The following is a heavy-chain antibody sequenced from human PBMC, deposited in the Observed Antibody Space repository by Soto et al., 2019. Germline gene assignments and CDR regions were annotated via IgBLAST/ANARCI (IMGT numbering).Heavy chain of an antibody. CDR2: IYYNGNT. Sequence: QVQVQESGPGLVKPSQTLSLKCSVSGGSIGSRDYYWSWIRQHPEKGLEWIGSIYYNGNTDYNPSLRGRPTMSLETSMNEFSIKLTSVTAADTAVYYCARDKGGAAMKGSGMDVWGQGPTVTVS. CDR3: ARDKGGAAMKGSGMDV. D-gene: IGHD2-2*01. J-gene: IGHJ6*02. CDR1: GGSIGSRDYY. V-gene: IGHV4-31*02.